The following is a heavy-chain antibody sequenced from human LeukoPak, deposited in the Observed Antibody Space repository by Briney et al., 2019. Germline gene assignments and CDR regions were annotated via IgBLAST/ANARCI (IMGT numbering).Heavy chain of an antibody. Sequence: PGGSLRLSCAASGFTFSSYGMHWARQAPGKGLEWVAVIPYDGSNKYYADSVKGRFTIYRDNSKNTLYLQMNSLRAEDTDVYYCAKDQLYYDDSWPIDYWGQGTLVTVSS. J-gene: IGHJ4*02. V-gene: IGHV3-30*18. CDR1: GFTFSSYG. D-gene: IGHD3-22*01. CDR2: IPYDGSNK. CDR3: AKDQLYYDDSWPIDY.